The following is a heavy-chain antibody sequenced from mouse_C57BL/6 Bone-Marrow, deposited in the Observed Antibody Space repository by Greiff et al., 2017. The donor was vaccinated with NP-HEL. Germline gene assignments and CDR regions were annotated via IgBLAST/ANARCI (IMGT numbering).Heavy chain of an antibody. CDR3: ARRLYAMDY. Sequence: QVQLQQSGAELVRPGASVKLSCKASGYTFTDYYINWVKQRPGQGLEWIARIYPGSGNTYYNEKFKGKATLTAEKSSSTAYMQLSSLTSEDSAVYFCARRLYAMDYWGQGTSATVSS. V-gene: IGHV1-76*01. D-gene: IGHD1-2*01. CDR2: IYPGSGNT. J-gene: IGHJ4*01. CDR1: GYTFTDYY.